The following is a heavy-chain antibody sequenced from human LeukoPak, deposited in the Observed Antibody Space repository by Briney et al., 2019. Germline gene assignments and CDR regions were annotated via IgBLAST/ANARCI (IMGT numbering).Heavy chain of an antibody. CDR3: ARHARYHLGESWFDP. V-gene: IGHV4-39*01. D-gene: IGHD3-16*01. Sequence: PSETLSLTCTVSGGSINNSNYYWGWIRQPPGKGLEWIGSIYYGGTAYTYYNPSLKSRVTISVETSKNHLSLMLTSVTAADTALYYCARHARYHLGESWFDPWGQGTLVTVSS. CDR2: IYYGGTAYT. CDR1: GGSINNSNYY. J-gene: IGHJ5*02.